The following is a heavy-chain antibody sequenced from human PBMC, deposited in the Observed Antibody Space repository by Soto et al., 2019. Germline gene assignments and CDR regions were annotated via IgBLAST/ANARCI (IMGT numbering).Heavy chain of an antibody. D-gene: IGHD5-18*01. CDR3: ARGSCGYSYGSPGCDFLDY. CDR2: IIPILGIA. Sequence: QVQLVQSGAEVKKPGSSVKVSCTASGGTFSSYTISWVRQAPGQGLEWMGRIIPILGIANYAQKLQGRVTITADKSTSTADMELSSLRSEDTAVYYCARGSCGYSYGSPGCDFLDYWGQGTLVTVSS. V-gene: IGHV1-69*02. J-gene: IGHJ4*02. CDR1: GGTFSSYT.